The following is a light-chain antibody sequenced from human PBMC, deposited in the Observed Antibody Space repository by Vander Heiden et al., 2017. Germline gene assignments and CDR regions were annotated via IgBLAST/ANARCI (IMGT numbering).Light chain of an antibody. J-gene: IGKJ2*01. Sequence: EVVLTQSPDFQSVTPKERVTITCRARQSIISSLHWYQQKPDQSPKLLIKYASQSFSGVPSRFSGSGSGTDFTLTINSLEPEDAATYYCHQTYDLPFTFGQGTKLEIK. CDR1: QSIISS. CDR2: YAS. V-gene: IGKV6-21*01. CDR3: HQTYDLPFT.